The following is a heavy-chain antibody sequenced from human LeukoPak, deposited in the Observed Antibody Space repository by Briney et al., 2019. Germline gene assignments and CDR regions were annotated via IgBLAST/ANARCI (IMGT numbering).Heavy chain of an antibody. V-gene: IGHV3-7*01. CDR2: IKQDGSEK. D-gene: IGHD2-21*02. J-gene: IGHJ3*02. Sequence: PGGSLRLSCAASGFTFSSYAMHWVRQAPGKGLEWVANIKQDGSEKYYVDSVKGRFTISRDNAKNSLYLQMNSLRAEDTAVYYCARVQLESTYCGGDCYSEGAFDIWGQGTMVTVSS. CDR1: GFTFSSYA. CDR3: ARVQLESTYCGGDCYSEGAFDI.